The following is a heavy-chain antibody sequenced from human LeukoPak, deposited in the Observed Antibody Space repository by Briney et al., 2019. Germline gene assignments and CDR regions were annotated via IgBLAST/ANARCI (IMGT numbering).Heavy chain of an antibody. Sequence: PGGSLRLSCAASGFTFSSYWMSWVRQAPGKGLEWVANIKQDGSEKYYVDSVKGRFTISRDNAKNSLYLQMNSLRAEGTAVYYCASVSVGFLERDPDYWGQGTLVTVSS. V-gene: IGHV3-7*01. J-gene: IGHJ4*02. D-gene: IGHD3-3*01. CDR1: GFTFSSYW. CDR3: ASVSVGFLERDPDY. CDR2: IKQDGSEK.